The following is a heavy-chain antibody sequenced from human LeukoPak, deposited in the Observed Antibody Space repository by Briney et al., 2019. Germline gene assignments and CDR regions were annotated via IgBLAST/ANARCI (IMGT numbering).Heavy chain of an antibody. CDR1: GGSIRSSNW. D-gene: IGHD3-10*01. CDR2: IDPYGGS. V-gene: IGHV4-4*02. J-gene: IGHJ6*03. Sequence: PSGTLSLTCAVSGGSIRSSNWWSWIRQTPGKGLEWIGEIDPYGGSNYNPSLKSRVTISVDTSKNQFSLKLNSVTAADTALYYCARHVSGRWFGDDYPYYADVWGKGTTVTISS. CDR3: ARHVSGRWFGDDYPYYADV.